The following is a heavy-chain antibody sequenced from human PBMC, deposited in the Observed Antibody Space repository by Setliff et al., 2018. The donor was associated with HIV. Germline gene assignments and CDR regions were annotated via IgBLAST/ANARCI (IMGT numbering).Heavy chain of an antibody. J-gene: IGHJ4*02. CDR2: IYYSGST. CDR1: GGSISSHY. Sequence: SETLSLTCTVSGGSISSHYWSWIRQPPGKGLEWIGSIYYSGSTNYNPSLKSRVTISVDTSKNQFSLKLGSVTAADTAVYYCARTYYDLLTGYLEYFDSWGQGTLVTVSS. V-gene: IGHV4-59*08. D-gene: IGHD3-9*01. CDR3: ARTYYDLLTGYLEYFDS.